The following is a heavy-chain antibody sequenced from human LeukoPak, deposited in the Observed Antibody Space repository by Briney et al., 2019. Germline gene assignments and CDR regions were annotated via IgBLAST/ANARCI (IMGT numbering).Heavy chain of an antibody. CDR2: MNPNSGNT. CDR1: GYTFTSYD. Sequence: ASVKVSCKASGYTFTSYDTNWVRQATEQGLEWMGWMNPNSGNTGYAQKFQDRVTMTRNTSISTAYMELSSLRSEDTAVYYCARSRGYCSSTICYRYWGQGTLVTVSS. D-gene: IGHD2-2*02. CDR3: ARSRGYCSSTICYRY. J-gene: IGHJ4*02. V-gene: IGHV1-8*01.